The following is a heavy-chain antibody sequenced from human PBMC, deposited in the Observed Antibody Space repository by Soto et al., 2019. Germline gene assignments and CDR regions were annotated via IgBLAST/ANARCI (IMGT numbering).Heavy chain of an antibody. CDR2: ISGYNGNT. V-gene: IGHV1-18*01. J-gene: IGHJ6*02. CDR3: AREGPAPYYYSGMDV. CDR1: GYSFTTYG. Sequence: QVQLVQSRGEVKKPGASVKVSCKTSGYSFTTYGISWVRQAPGQGLEWMGWISGYNGNTNYAQKLQGRVTMTTDTSTSTAYMELRSLRSDDTAVYYCAREGPAPYYYSGMDVWGQGSTVTVS.